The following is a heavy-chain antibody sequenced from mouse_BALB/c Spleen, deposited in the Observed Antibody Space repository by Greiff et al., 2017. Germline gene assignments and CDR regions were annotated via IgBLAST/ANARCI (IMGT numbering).Heavy chain of an antibody. V-gene: IGHV3-8*02. CDR1: GDSITSGY. Sequence: EVKLLESGPSLVKPSQTLSLTCSVTGDSITSGYWNWIRKFPGNKLEYMGYISYSGSTYYNPSLKSRISITRDTSKNQYYLQLNSVTTEDTATYYCARYYDYDGSAMDYWGQGTSVTVSS. D-gene: IGHD2-4*01. CDR3: ARYYDYDGSAMDY. J-gene: IGHJ4*01. CDR2: ISYSGST.